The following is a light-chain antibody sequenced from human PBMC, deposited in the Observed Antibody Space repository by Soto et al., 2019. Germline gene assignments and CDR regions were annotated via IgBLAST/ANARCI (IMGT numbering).Light chain of an antibody. J-gene: IGLJ3*02. CDR2: DVS. V-gene: IGLV2-11*01. Sequence: QSVLTQPRSVSGSPGQSVTISCTGTSSDVGGYNYVSWYQHHPGKAPKLMISDVSERPSGVPDHFSGSKSGNTASLTVSGLQADDEADYYCCSYAGSYTWVFGGGTQLTVL. CDR3: CSYAGSYTWV. CDR1: SSDVGGYNY.